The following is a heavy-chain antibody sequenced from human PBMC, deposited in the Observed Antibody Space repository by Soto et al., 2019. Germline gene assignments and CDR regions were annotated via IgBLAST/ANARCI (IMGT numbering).Heavy chain of an antibody. J-gene: IGHJ4*02. CDR2: VYYSGST. D-gene: IGHD4-17*01. Sequence: QVQLQESGPGLVKPSQTLSLTCTVSGGSINTYNNYWSWIRQPPGKGLEWIGYVYYSGSTHYNPSLKSRVTMSIDTSKNQFSLNLTSVIAADTAVYYCARDPGPYGDYNYWGQGTLVTVSS. V-gene: IGHV4-30-4*01. CDR3: ARDPGPYGDYNY. CDR1: GGSINTYNNY.